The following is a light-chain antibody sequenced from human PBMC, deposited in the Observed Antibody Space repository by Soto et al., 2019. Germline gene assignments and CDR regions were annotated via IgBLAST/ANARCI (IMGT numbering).Light chain of an antibody. CDR2: DVS. V-gene: IGLV2-14*01. CDR1: SSDVGGYNY. Sequence: QSALTQPASVSGSPGQSITIFCTGTSSDVGGYNYVSWYQQHPGKAPKLMIYDVSNRPSGVSNRFSGSKSGNTASLTISGLQAEDEADYYCSSYTSSSILYVFGTGTKVTVL. J-gene: IGLJ1*01. CDR3: SSYTSSSILYV.